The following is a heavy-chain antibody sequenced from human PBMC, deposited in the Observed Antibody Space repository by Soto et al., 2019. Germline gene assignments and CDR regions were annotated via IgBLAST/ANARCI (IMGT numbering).Heavy chain of an antibody. Sequence: ASVKVSCKASGFGLINYGFTWVRQAPGQGLEWMGWISAYNGNTIYAQNLQGRLTMTRDTSTSTAYMELRSLRSDDTAVYYCARLGVNTSVYYYTMDVWGQGTTVTVSS. D-gene: IGHD4-4*01. CDR2: ISAYNGNT. CDR1: GFGLINYG. V-gene: IGHV1-18*04. CDR3: ARLGVNTSVYYYTMDV. J-gene: IGHJ6*02.